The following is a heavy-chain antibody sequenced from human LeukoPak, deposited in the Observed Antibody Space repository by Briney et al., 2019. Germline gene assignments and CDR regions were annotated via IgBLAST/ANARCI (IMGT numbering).Heavy chain of an antibody. V-gene: IGHV4-59*12. Sequence: PSETLSLTCTVSGGSISSDYWSWIRQPPGKGLEWVGYIYYSGRTFYNPSLKSRVTISVDTSKNQFSLKLSSVTAADTAVYYCARGDNYYDSSGYHSWGQGTLVTVSS. CDR3: ARGDNYYDSSGYHS. D-gene: IGHD3-22*01. CDR1: GGSISSDY. J-gene: IGHJ4*02. CDR2: IYYSGRT.